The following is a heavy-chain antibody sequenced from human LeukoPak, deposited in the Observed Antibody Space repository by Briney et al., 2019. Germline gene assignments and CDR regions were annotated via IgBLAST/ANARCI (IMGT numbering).Heavy chain of an antibody. CDR3: ARGAVVPAAYYFDY. J-gene: IGHJ4*02. D-gene: IGHD2-2*01. CDR1: GGSISSYY. Sequence: PSETLSLTCTVSGGSISSYYWSWLRQPPGKGLEWIGYIYYSGSTNYNPSLKSRVTISVDTSKNQFSLKLSSVTAADTAVYYCARGAVVPAAYYFDYWGQGTLVTVSS. CDR2: IYYSGST. V-gene: IGHV4-59*01.